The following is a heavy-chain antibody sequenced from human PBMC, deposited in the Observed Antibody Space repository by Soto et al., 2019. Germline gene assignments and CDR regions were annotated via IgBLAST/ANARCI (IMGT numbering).Heavy chain of an antibody. V-gene: IGHV1-18*01. CDR1: GYTFSSYG. J-gene: IGHJ5*02. Sequence: QVQLVQSGTEVKKPGASVKVSCKASGYTFSSYGITWVRQAPGQGLEWMGWISSYNGNTKYAQKFQGRVTTTTDTATSTAYMELRSLRSADTAVYYCGRDHRGGNSGGRFDPWGQGTLVTVSS. D-gene: IGHD2-21*02. CDR3: GRDHRGGNSGGRFDP. CDR2: ISSYNGNT.